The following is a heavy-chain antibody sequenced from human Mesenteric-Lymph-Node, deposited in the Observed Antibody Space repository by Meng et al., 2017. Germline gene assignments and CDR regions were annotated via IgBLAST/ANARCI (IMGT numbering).Heavy chain of an antibody. CDR3: AREGRPYYYYGMDV. CDR2: ISAYNGNT. J-gene: IGHJ6*02. V-gene: IGHV1-18*01. Sequence: ASVKVSCKASGYTFTSYGISWVRQAPGQGLEWMGWISAYNGNTNYAQKLQGRVTMTTDTSTSTAYMELRSLRSEDTAVYYCAREGRPYYYYGMDVWGHGTTVTVSS. CDR1: GYTFTSYG.